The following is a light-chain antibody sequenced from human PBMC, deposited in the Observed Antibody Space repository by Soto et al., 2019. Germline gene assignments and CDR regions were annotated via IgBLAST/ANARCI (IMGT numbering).Light chain of an antibody. Sequence: QAVVTQPPSVSGAPGQRVTISCTGSTSNIGARFDVHWYQQLPGTAPRLLIFRNTNRPSGVPDRFSASKSGTSASLAITGLQAEDEADYYCHSYDSSLSGDVFGTGTKLTVL. J-gene: IGLJ1*01. CDR2: RNT. V-gene: IGLV1-40*01. CDR3: HSYDSSLSGDV. CDR1: TSNIGARFD.